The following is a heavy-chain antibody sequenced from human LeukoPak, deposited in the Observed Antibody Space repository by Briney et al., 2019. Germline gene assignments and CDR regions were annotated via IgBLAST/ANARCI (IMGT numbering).Heavy chain of an antibody. Sequence: KPSETLSLTCTVSGGSISPYYWNWIRQPPGKGLEWIGYINYSGSTNYNPSLKSRVTISVDTSKKQFSLKLSSVTAADTAVYYCARLGGGMDVWGQGTTVTVSS. J-gene: IGHJ6*02. V-gene: IGHV4-59*08. CDR3: ARLGGGMDV. CDR1: GGSISPYY. D-gene: IGHD3-16*01. CDR2: INYSGST.